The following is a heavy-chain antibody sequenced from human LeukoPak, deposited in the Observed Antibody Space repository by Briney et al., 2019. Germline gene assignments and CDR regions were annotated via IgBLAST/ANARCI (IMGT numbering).Heavy chain of an antibody. V-gene: IGHV4-31*03. CDR3: ARGLGYYYGSAGGY. Sequence: SETLSLTCTASGXSSSNGGYSWNWIRQYPGKGPELIGYINYSGVTYYNLSLRSRVTMSVDTSKNQFSLKLSSVTAADTAVHYCARGLGYYYGSAGGYWGQGILVTVSS. J-gene: IGHJ4*02. D-gene: IGHD3-10*01. CDR2: INYSGVT. CDR1: GXSSSNGGYS.